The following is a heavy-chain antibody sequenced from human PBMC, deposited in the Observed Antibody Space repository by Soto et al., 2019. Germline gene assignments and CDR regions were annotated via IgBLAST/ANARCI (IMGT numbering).Heavy chain of an antibody. D-gene: IGHD3-10*01. CDR3: ARGQGTYADY. CDR2: INAGNGDT. CDR1: GYTFTTYS. J-gene: IGHJ4*02. Sequence: QVQLVQSGAEVKKPGASVKVSCKTSGYTFTTYSVHWVRQAPGQRLEWMGWINAGNGDTKYSQKFQGRVTITRDTSASTAYMEQNSLRSEDTTVYYCARGQGTYADYWGQGTLVSVSS. V-gene: IGHV1-3*01.